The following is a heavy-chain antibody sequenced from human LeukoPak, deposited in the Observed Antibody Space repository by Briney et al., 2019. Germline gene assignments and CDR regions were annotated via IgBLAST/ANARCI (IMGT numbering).Heavy chain of an antibody. D-gene: IGHD6-6*01. CDR1: GFTFSSYW. CDR3: ARPRSYGAFDI. J-gene: IGHJ3*02. CDR2: INSDGSNT. Sequence: PGGPLRLSCAASGFTFSSYWMHWVRQAPGKGLVWVSRINSDGSNTNYADSVKGRFTISRDNAKNTLFLQMNSLRAEDTAVYYCARPRSYGAFDIWGQGTMVTVSS. V-gene: IGHV3-74*01.